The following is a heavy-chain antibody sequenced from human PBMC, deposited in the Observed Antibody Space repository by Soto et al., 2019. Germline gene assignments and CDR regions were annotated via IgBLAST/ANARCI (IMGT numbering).Heavy chain of an antibody. CDR3: ARGIRVIGVKPQPQEIDY. CDR2: ISSSGSTI. D-gene: IGHD2-2*01. V-gene: IGHV3-11*01. J-gene: IGHJ4*02. Sequence: QVQLVESGGGLVKPGGSLRLSCAASGFTFSDYYMSWIRQAPGKGLEWVSYISSSGSTIYYADSVKGRFTISRDNAKNAQYLQMNSLRAEDTAVYYCARGIRVIGVKPQPQEIDYWGQGTLVTVFS. CDR1: GFTFSDYY.